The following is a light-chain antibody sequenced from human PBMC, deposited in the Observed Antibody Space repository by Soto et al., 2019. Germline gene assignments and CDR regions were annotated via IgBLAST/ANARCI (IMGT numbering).Light chain of an antibody. Sequence: SALTQPASVSGSPGQSITISCTGTISDVGNYNLVSWYQQHPGKAPKLMIYEGSKRPSGVSNRFSGSKSGNTASLTISGLQAEDEADYYCCSYAGSSTYVFGTGTKLTVL. CDR1: ISDVGNYNL. CDR2: EGS. CDR3: CSYAGSSTYV. V-gene: IGLV2-23*01. J-gene: IGLJ1*01.